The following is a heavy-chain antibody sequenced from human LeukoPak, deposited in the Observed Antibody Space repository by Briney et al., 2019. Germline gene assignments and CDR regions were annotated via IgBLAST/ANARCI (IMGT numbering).Heavy chain of an antibody. V-gene: IGHV3-30*02. Sequence: GGSLRLSCAASGFTFSSYGMHWVRQAPGKGLEWVAFIRYDGSNKYYADSVKGRFTISRDNSKNTLYLQTNSLRAEDTAVYYCAKKWELTYWGQGTLVTVSS. CDR1: GFTFSSYG. CDR2: IRYDGSNK. CDR3: AKKWELTY. J-gene: IGHJ4*02. D-gene: IGHD1-26*01.